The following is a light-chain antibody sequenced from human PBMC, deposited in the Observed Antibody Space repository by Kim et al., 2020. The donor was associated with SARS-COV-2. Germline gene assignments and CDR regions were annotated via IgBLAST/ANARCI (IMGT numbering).Light chain of an antibody. V-gene: IGLV2-14*03. J-gene: IGLJ3*02. CDR2: DVI. Sequence: GQSITISCTGTSSDVGGYNYVSWYQHHPGKAPKLMIYDVIKRPSGVSNRFSGSKSDNTASLTISGLHAEDEADYYCTSYTSSSILVFGGGTKLTVL. CDR3: TSYTSSSILV. CDR1: SSDVGGYNY.